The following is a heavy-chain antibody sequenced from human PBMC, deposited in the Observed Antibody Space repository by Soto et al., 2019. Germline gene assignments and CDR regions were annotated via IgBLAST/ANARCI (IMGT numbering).Heavy chain of an antibody. Sequence: QITLKESGPTLVKPTQTLTLTCTFSGFSLSSTRMAVGWIRQPPGKAPEWLALIYWDDDKRYSPFQKSRLTITTDTSKNQVVLTMSNMDPVDTARYYCAHIVVAGLGYYFDYWGQGTLVTVSS. D-gene: IGHD6-19*01. CDR1: GFSLSSTRMA. CDR3: AHIVVAGLGYYFDY. J-gene: IGHJ4*02. V-gene: IGHV2-5*02. CDR2: IYWDDDK.